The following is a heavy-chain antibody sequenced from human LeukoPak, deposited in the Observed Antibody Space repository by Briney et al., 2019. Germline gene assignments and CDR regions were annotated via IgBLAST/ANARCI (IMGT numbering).Heavy chain of an antibody. CDR2: ISGSGTSP. CDR1: GFIFNNFA. D-gene: IGHD6-19*01. Sequence: PGGSLRLSCAASGFIFNNFAVSWVRQAPGKGLEWVSGISGSGTSPYYADSVKGRFTISRDNSKNTVYLQMDSLRVEDTAVYYCAKSLRYSSGCHHFDYWGQGTLVTVSS. J-gene: IGHJ4*02. CDR3: AKSLRYSSGCHHFDY. V-gene: IGHV3-23*01.